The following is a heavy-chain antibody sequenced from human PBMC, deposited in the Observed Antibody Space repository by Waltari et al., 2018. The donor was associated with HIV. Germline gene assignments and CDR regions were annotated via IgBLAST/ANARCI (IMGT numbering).Heavy chain of an antibody. D-gene: IGHD5-18*01. Sequence: EVQLVESGGGLVQPGGSLRLACAASGLTFSSYWMTWVRQATGKGLEWVANIKEDGSEKYYVDSVKGRFTISRDNAKNSLHLQMNSLRVDDTAVYYCARDGKLAKYSCDYWGQGTLVTVSS. CDR3: ARDGKLAKYSCDY. CDR2: IKEDGSEK. V-gene: IGHV3-7*01. J-gene: IGHJ4*02. CDR1: GLTFSSYW.